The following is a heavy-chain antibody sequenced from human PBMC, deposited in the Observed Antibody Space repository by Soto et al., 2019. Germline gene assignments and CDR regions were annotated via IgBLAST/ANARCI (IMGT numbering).Heavy chain of an antibody. D-gene: IGHD3-9*01. CDR3: ARDPILTGYDGYYGMDV. CDR1: GYTFTSYA. J-gene: IGHJ6*02. V-gene: IGHV1-3*01. CDR2: INAGNGNT. Sequence: GASVKVSCKASGYTFTSYAMHWVRQAPGQRLEWMGWINAGNGNTKYSQKFQGRVTITRDTSASTAYMELSSLRSEDTAVYYCARDPILTGYDGYYGMDVWGQGTTVTVSS.